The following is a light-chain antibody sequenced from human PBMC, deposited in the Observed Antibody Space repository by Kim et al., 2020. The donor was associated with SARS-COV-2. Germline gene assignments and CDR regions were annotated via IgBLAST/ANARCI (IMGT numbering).Light chain of an antibody. V-gene: IGLV3-19*01. CDR2: GEN. J-gene: IGLJ3*02. CDR3: NSRDIRSDLVL. CDR1: SLRMSY. Sequence: SSELTQDPAVSVALGQTVTITCQGDSLRMSYATWYQQKPGQAPILVIYGENSRPSGIPDRFFGSYSRNTASLTITGAQAEDEADYYCNSRDIRSDLVLFGGGTQLTVL.